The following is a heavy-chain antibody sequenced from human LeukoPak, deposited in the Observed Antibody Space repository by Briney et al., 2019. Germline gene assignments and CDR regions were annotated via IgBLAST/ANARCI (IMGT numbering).Heavy chain of an antibody. CDR3: ARAGTVEMTPLDY. Sequence: ASVKVSCKASGYTFTSYDINWVRQATGQGLEWMGWMNPNSGNTGYAQKFQGRVTITRNTSISTAYMELSSLRSEDTAVYYCARAGTVEMTPLDYWGQGTLVTVSS. CDR2: MNPNSGNT. J-gene: IGHJ4*02. D-gene: IGHD5-24*01. CDR1: GYTFTSYD. V-gene: IGHV1-8*03.